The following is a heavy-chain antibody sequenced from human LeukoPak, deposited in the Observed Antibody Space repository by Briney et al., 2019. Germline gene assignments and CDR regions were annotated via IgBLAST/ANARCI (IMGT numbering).Heavy chain of an antibody. Sequence: GGSLRLSCAASGFTSSNYAMSWVRQAPGKGLEWVSAITGSGGNTYYADSVKGRFTISRDNSKNTVFLQMNSLKAEHTAVYYCAKWGDYDVLTGYYVSDYWGQGTLVTVSS. V-gene: IGHV3-23*01. CDR2: ITGSGGNT. J-gene: IGHJ4*02. CDR3: AKWGDYDVLTGYYVSDY. D-gene: IGHD3-9*01. CDR1: GFTSSNYA.